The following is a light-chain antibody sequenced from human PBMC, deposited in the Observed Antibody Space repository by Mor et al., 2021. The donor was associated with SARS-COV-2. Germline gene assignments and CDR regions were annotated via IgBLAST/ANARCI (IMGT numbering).Light chain of an antibody. V-gene: IGKV3-20*01. J-gene: IGKJ2*01. CDR1: QSVNNNY. CDR3: QQYGGSPLYT. Sequence: QSVNNNYFAWYHQRPGQAPRLLIYGASTRASGIPDRFSGSGSGTDFSLTISRLEPEDFAVYFCQQYGGSPLYTFGQGTKLEMK. CDR2: GAS.